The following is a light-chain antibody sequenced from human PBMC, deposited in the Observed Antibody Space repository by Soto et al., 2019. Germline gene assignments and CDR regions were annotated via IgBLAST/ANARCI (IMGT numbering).Light chain of an antibody. Sequence: QSVLTQPPSASGTPGQGVTISCSGSTSNSGSNYVYWYQQLPGTAPKLLIYRNNQRPSGVPDRFSGSKSGTSASLAISGLRSDDEADYCCATWDDSLTGFYVFGTGPKVTVL. CDR2: RNN. CDR3: ATWDDSLTGFYV. J-gene: IGLJ1*01. CDR1: TSNSGSNY. V-gene: IGLV1-47*01.